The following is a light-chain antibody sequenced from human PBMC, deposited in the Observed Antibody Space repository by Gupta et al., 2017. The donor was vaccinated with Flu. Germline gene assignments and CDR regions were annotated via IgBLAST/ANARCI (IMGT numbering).Light chain of an antibody. CDR2: RNN. CDR1: NSNLGRDC. CDR3: AAWEGTVSGRWV. J-gene: IGLJ3*02. Sequence: VTVSCSASNSNLGRDCVCWYQQLPGTAPKLLIYRNNQRPSGVPDRFSGSRSGSSASLAISGLRSEDEAAYYCAAWEGTVSGRWVFGGGSKLTVL. V-gene: IGLV1-47*01.